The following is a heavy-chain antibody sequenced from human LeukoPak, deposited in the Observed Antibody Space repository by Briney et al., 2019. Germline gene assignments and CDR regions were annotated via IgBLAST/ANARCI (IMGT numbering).Heavy chain of an antibody. CDR2: IFYTGST. Sequence: SETLSLTCTVSGGSISGYYWSWIRQPPGKGLEWIGYIFYTGSTNYNPSLKSRVTMSVDTSKNQFSLKLSSVTAADTAVYYCARVLNRGSSVYFDYWGQGTLVTVSS. J-gene: IGHJ4*02. CDR1: GGSISGYY. CDR3: ARVLNRGSSVYFDY. V-gene: IGHV4-59*01. D-gene: IGHD2-15*01.